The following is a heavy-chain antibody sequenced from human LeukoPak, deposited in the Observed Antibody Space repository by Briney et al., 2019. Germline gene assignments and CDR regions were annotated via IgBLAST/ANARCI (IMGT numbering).Heavy chain of an antibody. CDR1: GFTFSSYA. V-gene: IGHV3-30*04. Sequence: QPGRSLRLSCAASGFTFSSYAMHWVRQAPGKGLEWVAVISYDGSNKYYADSVKGRFTISRDNSKNTLYLQMNSLRAEDTAVYYCAKADRWAPVDYWGQGTLVTVSS. J-gene: IGHJ4*02. CDR2: ISYDGSNK. CDR3: AKADRWAPVDY. D-gene: IGHD1-26*01.